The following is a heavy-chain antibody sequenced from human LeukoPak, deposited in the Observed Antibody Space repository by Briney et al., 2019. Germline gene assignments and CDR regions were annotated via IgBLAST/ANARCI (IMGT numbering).Heavy chain of an antibody. CDR2: INHSGST. CDR3: ARQYSGGYYYFDN. CDR1: GGSFSGYY. Sequence: SETLSLTCAVYGGSFSGYYWSWIRQPPGKGLEWIGEINHSGSTNYNPSLKSRVSISADTSKNQFSLKLSSVTAADTAVFYCARQYSGGYYYFDNWGQGILVTVSS. J-gene: IGHJ4*02. D-gene: IGHD3-22*01. V-gene: IGHV4-34*01.